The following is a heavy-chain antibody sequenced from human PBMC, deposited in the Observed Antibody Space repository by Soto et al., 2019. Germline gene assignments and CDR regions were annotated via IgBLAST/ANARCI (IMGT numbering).Heavy chain of an antibody. Sequence: EVQLVVSGGLVVRPGGSLRLSCAGSGFTFDDHTMHWVRQAPGKGLEWVSLITWDAGSAFYADSVRGRFTISRDNSKNSLYLQMNSLRTEDSALYSCAKEKDRIFDYWGRGTPVTVSS. CDR3: AKEKDRIFDY. V-gene: IGHV3-43*01. CDR1: GFTFDDHT. J-gene: IGHJ4*02. CDR2: ITWDAGSA.